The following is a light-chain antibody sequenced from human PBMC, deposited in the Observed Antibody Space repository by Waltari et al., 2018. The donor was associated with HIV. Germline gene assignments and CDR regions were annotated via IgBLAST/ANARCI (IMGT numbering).Light chain of an antibody. CDR2: EDV. V-gene: IGLV1-51*02. CDR3: GTWDSSLGAGV. Sequence: SVLTQPPSVSAAPGQTIPISCSGSTSNIGSNYVAWYQQFPGRAPKFLIYEDVRGPSGIPDRFSGSKSGTSATLDITGLQTGDEAEYYCGTWDSSLGAGVFGGGTKVTV. J-gene: IGLJ3*02. CDR1: TSNIGSNY.